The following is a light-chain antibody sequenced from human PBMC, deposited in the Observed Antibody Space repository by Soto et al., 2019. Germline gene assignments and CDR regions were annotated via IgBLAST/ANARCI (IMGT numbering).Light chain of an antibody. CDR3: MQSIQLPRT. CDR1: QSLLHSDGKTY. V-gene: IGKV2D-29*01. CDR2: EVS. J-gene: IGKJ1*01. Sequence: DIVMTQTPLSLSVTPGQPASISCKSSQSLLHSDGKTYLYWYLQRSGQPPQLLIHEVSNRFSGVPDRFSGSGSGTDFTLEISRVEAGDVGIYYCMQSIQLPRTFGQGTKVEIK.